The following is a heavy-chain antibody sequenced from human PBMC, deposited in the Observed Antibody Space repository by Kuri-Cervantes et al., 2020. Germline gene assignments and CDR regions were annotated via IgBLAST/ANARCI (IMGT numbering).Heavy chain of an antibody. CDR1: GYTSTSYD. CDR2: MNPNSGNT. Sequence: SVKVSCKASGYTSTSYDINWVRQATGQGLEWMGWMNPNSGNTGYAQKFQGRVTMTRNTSISTAYMELSSLRSEDTAVYYCASPYYYDSSGYWNSLDYWGQGTLVTVSS. CDR3: ASPYYYDSSGYWNSLDY. J-gene: IGHJ4*02. V-gene: IGHV1-8*02. D-gene: IGHD3-22*01.